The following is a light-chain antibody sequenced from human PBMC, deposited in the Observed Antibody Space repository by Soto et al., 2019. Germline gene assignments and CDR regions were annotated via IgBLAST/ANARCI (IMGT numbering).Light chain of an antibody. CDR3: QQYNSYST. CDR2: DAS. V-gene: IGKV1-5*01. CDR1: QSFSSW. J-gene: IGKJ1*01. Sequence: DIHMTQSPSTLSVSVGDRVTITCRASQSFSSWVAWYQQKPGKAPKLLIYDASSLESGVPSRFSGSGSGTEFTLTISSLQADDFATYYCQQYNSYSTFGQGTKVEIK.